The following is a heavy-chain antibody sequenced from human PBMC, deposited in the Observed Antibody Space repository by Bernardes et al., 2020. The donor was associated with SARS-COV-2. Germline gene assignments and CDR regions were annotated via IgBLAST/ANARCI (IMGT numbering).Heavy chain of an antibody. J-gene: IGHJ2*01. Sequence: GGSLRLSCAASGFVFSDYAMGWVRQAPGKGLEWVSSISGSGGGSGATTYYADSVRGRFTLSRDNSKNTLSLQMNSLRAEDTAIYYCAKYASGWTDYWYFDLWGRGTPVTVSS. CDR1: GFVFSDYA. V-gene: IGHV3-23*01. CDR3: AKYASGWTDYWYFDL. D-gene: IGHD6-19*01. CDR2: ISGSGGGSGATT.